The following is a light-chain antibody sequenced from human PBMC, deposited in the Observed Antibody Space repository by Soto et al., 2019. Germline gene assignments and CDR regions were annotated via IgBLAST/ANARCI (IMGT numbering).Light chain of an antibody. CDR1: QRVSSY. CDR2: GAS. J-gene: IGKJ1*01. Sequence: LTQSPATLSVSPGERATLSCRASQRVSSYLAWYQQKPGQAPRLLIHGASSRATGIPARFSGSGSGTDFTLTISRLEPEDFAVYYCQQYGSSPWTFGQGTKVDIK. CDR3: QQYGSSPWT. V-gene: IGKV3-20*01.